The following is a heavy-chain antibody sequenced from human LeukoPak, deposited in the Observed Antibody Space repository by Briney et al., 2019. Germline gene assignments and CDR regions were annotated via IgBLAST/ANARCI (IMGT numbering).Heavy chain of an antibody. Sequence: TSETLSLTCTDSGGSISSGDYYWSWIRQPPGKGLEWIGYIYYSGSSFYNPSLKSRLTISVDTSKNHFSLNLSSVTAADTAVYYCARRNDPYYFDYWGQGTLVTVSS. CDR1: GGSISSGDYY. J-gene: IGHJ4*02. CDR2: IYYSGSS. D-gene: IGHD3-16*01. CDR3: ARRNDPYYFDY. V-gene: IGHV4-30-4*08.